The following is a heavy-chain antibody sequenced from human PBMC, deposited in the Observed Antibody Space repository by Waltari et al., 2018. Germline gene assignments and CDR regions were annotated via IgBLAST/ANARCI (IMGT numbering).Heavy chain of an antibody. CDR2: THYSGST. D-gene: IGHD3-10*01. V-gene: IGHV4-39*07. CDR1: GGSITSSNYY. J-gene: IGHJ4*02. Sequence: QLHLQESGPGLVKPSETLSLTCTVSGGSITSSNYYWGWIRQSPGMGLEWIGITHYSGSTHYSPSLKSRVTISVDTSRNQFSLKLSSVTAADTAIYYCARESGRDYYLDSWGQGTLATVSS. CDR3: ARESGRDYYLDS.